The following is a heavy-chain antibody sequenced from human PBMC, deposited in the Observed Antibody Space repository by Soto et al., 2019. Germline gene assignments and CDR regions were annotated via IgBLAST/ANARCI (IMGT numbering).Heavy chain of an antibody. CDR1: GESFSCFY. J-gene: IGHJ6*02. CDR2: INHSGSN. V-gene: IGHV4-34*01. Sequence: SETLSLACAVYGESFSCFYWSWIIQPTGKGLAWIAEINHSGSNNNNPSIKTRVTISVDTSKNQFSLKLSSVTAADTAVYYCARGAGSYGYSPQTHYGMDVWGQGTTVTVSS. D-gene: IGHD5-18*01. CDR3: ARGAGSYGYSPQTHYGMDV.